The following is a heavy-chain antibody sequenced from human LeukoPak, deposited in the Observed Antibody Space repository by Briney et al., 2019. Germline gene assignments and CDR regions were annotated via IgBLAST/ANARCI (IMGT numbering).Heavy chain of an antibody. V-gene: IGHV4-59*01. CDR3: ARGYSGYDSVFDY. J-gene: IGHJ4*02. D-gene: IGHD5-12*01. Sequence: SETLSLTCTVSGGSISNYYWSWIRQPPGKGLERIGYIYYSGSTRYNSSLKSRVSISVDTSKNQFPLMLSPVTAADTAVFYCARGYSGYDSVFDYWGQGILVTVSS. CDR1: GGSISNYY. CDR2: IYYSGST.